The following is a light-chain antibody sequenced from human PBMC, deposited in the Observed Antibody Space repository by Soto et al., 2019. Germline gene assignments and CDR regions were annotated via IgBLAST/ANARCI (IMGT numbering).Light chain of an antibody. J-gene: IGLJ2*01. CDR2: EVT. CDR3: SSYTSSNKL. CDR1: SSDVGGYKY. V-gene: IGLV2-14*01. Sequence: QSVLTQPASVSGSPGQSITISCTGISSDVGGYKYVSWYQHHPGKAPKVLIYEVTNRPSGVSNRFSGSKSGNTASLTISGLQAEDEADYYCSSYTSSNKLFGGGTQLTVL.